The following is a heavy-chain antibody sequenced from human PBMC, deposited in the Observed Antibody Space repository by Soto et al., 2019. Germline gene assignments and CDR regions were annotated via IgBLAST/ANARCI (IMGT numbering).Heavy chain of an antibody. CDR1: GYTFTSYG. Sequence: ASVKVSCKASGYTFTSYGISWVRQAPGQGLEWMGWISAYNGNTNYAQKLQGRVAMTTDTSTSTAYMELRSLRSDDTAVYYCARLYYYDSSGFFDYWGQGTLVTSPQ. D-gene: IGHD3-22*01. J-gene: IGHJ4*02. V-gene: IGHV1-18*01. CDR3: ARLYYYDSSGFFDY. CDR2: ISAYNGNT.